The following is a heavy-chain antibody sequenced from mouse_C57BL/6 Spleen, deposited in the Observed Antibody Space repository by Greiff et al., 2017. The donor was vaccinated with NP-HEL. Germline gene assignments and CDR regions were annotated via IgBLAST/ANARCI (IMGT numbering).Heavy chain of an antibody. Sequence: QVQLQQPGAELVKPGASVKLSCKASGYTFTSYWMHWVKPRPGQGLEWIGMIHPNSGSTNYNEKFKSKATLTVDKASSTAYMQLSSLTSDDSAVYYCARGDYYGRSYGFAYWGQGTLVTVSA. D-gene: IGHD1-1*01. CDR2: IHPNSGST. CDR1: GYTFTSYW. J-gene: IGHJ3*01. CDR3: ARGDYYGRSYGFAY. V-gene: IGHV1-64*01.